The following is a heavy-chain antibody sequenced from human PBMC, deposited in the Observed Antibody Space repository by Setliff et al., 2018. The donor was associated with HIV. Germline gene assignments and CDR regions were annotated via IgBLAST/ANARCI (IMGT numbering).Heavy chain of an antibody. CDR3: AREQLGFGPPRGMDV. J-gene: IGHJ6*02. V-gene: IGHV1-3*01. CDR1: GYTFTNYG. D-gene: IGHD6-13*01. CDR2: INAANGNT. Sequence: ASVKVSCKASGYTFTNYGINWVRQAPGQGLEWMGWINAANGNTKYSQKFQGRVTIIRDTSASTAYMELSSLRSEDTAVYYCAREQLGFGPPRGMDVWGQGTTVTVSS.